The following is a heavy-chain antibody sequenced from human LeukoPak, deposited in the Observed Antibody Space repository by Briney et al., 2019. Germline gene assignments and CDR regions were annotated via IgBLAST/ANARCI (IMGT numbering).Heavy chain of an antibody. CDR2: IYYSGTT. D-gene: IGHD1-26*01. CDR1: GGSISSSSYY. V-gene: IGHV4-39*01. J-gene: IGHJ5*02. Sequence: SETLSLTCTVSGGSISSSSYYWDWIRQPPGKGLGWDGSIYYSGTTYYNPSLKSRVTISVDTSKNHFSLKLSSVTAADTAVYYCARQVIVAAGKGFFDPWGQGTLVTVSS. CDR3: ARQVIVAAGKGFFDP.